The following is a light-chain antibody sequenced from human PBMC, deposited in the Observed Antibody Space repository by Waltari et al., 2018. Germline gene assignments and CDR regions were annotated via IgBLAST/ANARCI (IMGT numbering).Light chain of an antibody. Sequence: IVMTQSPATLSVSPGETATLSCRANQRITTNLAWFQQKPGQAPRLLINDASSRATGIPDRFRGGGSGTDFTLTISSLQSADFAVYYCLQYSNWYRTFGPGTKVEIK. J-gene: IGKJ1*01. CDR3: LQYSNWYRT. CDR1: QRITTN. CDR2: DAS. V-gene: IGKV3-15*01.